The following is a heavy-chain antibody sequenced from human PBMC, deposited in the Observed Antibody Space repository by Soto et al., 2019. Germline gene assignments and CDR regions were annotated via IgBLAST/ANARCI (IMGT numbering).Heavy chain of an antibody. V-gene: IGHV1-69*13. Sequence: ASVKVSCKASGGTVSSYAISWVRQAPGQGLEWMGGIIPIFGTANYAQKFQGRVTITADESTSTAYMELSSLRSEDTAVYYCARCTSLRGRFDYWGQGTLVTVSS. CDR3: ARCTSLRGRFDY. CDR2: IIPIFGTA. J-gene: IGHJ4*02. CDR1: GGTVSSYA. D-gene: IGHD1-1*01.